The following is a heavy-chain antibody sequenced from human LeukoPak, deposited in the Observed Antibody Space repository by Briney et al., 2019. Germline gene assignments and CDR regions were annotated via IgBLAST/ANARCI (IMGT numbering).Heavy chain of an antibody. CDR2: ISGSGGST. Sequence: LPGGSLRLSCAASGFTFSSYAMSWVRQAPGKGLEWVSAISGSGGSTYYADSVKGRFTISRDNSKNTLYLQMNSLRAEDTAVYYYAKGESVVPAAIPLGAYWGQGTLVTVSS. CDR3: AKGESVVPAAIPLGAY. J-gene: IGHJ4*02. CDR1: GFTFSSYA. D-gene: IGHD2-2*01. V-gene: IGHV3-23*01.